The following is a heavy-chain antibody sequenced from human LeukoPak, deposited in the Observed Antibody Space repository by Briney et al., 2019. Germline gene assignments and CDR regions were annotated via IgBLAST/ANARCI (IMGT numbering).Heavy chain of an antibody. CDR2: IKQDGSEK. CDR3: ARIGYSSSSFDY. V-gene: IGHV3-7*01. D-gene: IGHD6-19*01. CDR1: GFTFSRYW. Sequence: PGGSLRLSCAASGFTFSRYWMSWVRQAPGKGLEWVANIKQDGSEKYYVDSLKGRFTISRDNAKNSLYLQMNGLRVEDTAIYYCARIGYSSSSFDYWGQGTLVTVSS. J-gene: IGHJ4*02.